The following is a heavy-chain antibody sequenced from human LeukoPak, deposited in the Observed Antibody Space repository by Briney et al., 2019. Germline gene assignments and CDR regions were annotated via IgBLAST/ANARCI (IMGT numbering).Heavy chain of an antibody. CDR2: IYSGGST. J-gene: IGHJ4*02. D-gene: IGHD5-24*01. CDR1: GFTVSSNY. Sequence: GGSLRLSCAASGFTVSSNYMSWVRQAPGKGLEWVSVIYSGGSTYYADSVKGRFTISRDNSKSTLYLQMNSLRAEDTAVYYCARVRDGYNQEFDYWGQGTLVTVSS. V-gene: IGHV3-53*01. CDR3: ARVRDGYNQEFDY.